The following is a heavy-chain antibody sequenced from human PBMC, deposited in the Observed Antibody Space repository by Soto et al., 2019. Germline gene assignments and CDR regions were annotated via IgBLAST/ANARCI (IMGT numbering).Heavy chain of an antibody. Sequence: EVQLVESGGGLVQPGGSLRLSCAASGFTVSTYYMNWVRQAPEEGLEWVSVVYSGGTTYYADSVRGRFTISRDNSKSTLFLQMNSLRAEDTAVYYCARGRSASSDFDSWGQGTLVTVSS. CDR3: ARGRSASSDFDS. J-gene: IGHJ4*02. CDR1: GFTVSTYY. V-gene: IGHV3-66*01. CDR2: VYSGGTT. D-gene: IGHD3-10*01.